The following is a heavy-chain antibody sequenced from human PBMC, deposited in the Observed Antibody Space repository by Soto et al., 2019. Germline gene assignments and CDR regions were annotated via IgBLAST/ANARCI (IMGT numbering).Heavy chain of an antibody. J-gene: IGHJ6*02. D-gene: IGHD3-3*01. CDR1: GFTFSRYW. CDR2: ITDDGSTT. Sequence: GGSLRLSCAASGFTFSRYWMLWVRQAPGKGLEWVSRITDDGSTTTYADSVKGRFTMSRDNSKNTLYLQMNSLRAEDTAVYYCAKDRRRFLEWLSLYYYGMDVWGQGTTVTVSS. CDR3: AKDRRRFLEWLSLYYYGMDV. V-gene: IGHV3-74*01.